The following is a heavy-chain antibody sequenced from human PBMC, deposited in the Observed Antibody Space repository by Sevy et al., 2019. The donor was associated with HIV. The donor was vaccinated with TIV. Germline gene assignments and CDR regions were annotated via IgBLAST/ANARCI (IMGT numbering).Heavy chain of an antibody. CDR2: IRSKASSYAT. J-gene: IGHJ6*02. Sequence: GALRLSCAASGFTFSGSAMHWVRQASGKGLEWIGRIRSKASSYATVYAASVKGRFTISRDDSKNTAYLQMNSLKIEDTAVYYCVSLLYYYEEYNAMDVWGQGTTVTVSS. V-gene: IGHV3-73*01. CDR1: GFTFSGSA. CDR3: VSLLYYYEEYNAMDV. D-gene: IGHD3-22*01.